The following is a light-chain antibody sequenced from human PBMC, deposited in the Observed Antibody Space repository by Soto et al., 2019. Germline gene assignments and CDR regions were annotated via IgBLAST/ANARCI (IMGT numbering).Light chain of an antibody. Sequence: EIVLTQSPGTLSVSPGERATLSCRASQSVSSKLAGYQQKPCQAPRLLFYGASTGATGIPARFSGSGSETEFTLSISSLQSEAVAVYDCQQYNNWPGTFGQGTKVEIK. V-gene: IGKV3-15*01. CDR1: QSVSSK. CDR2: GAS. CDR3: QQYNNWPGT. J-gene: IGKJ1*01.